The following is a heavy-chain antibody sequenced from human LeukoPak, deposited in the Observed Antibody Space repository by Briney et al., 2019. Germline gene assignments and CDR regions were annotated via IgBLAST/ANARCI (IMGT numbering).Heavy chain of an antibody. Sequence: GGSLRLSCAASGFTFSTYWMHWVRQAPGKGLVWVSRISSDGSITSYADSVKGRFTISRDNAKNTLYLQLNSLRAEDTAVYYCARESGGDLGEAFDIWGQGTMVTVSS. CDR2: ISSDGSIT. CDR3: ARESGGDLGEAFDI. V-gene: IGHV3-74*01. D-gene: IGHD1-26*01. J-gene: IGHJ3*02. CDR1: GFTFSTYW.